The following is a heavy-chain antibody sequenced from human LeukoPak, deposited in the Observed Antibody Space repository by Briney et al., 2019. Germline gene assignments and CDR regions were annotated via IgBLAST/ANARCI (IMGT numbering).Heavy chain of an antibody. J-gene: IGHJ3*02. CDR3: ARYFDAPGDPVEENGDDAFDI. CDR2: IYSDGTT. V-gene: IGHV3-66*01. Sequence: GGSLRLSCAASGISVSRDYMSWVRQAPGVGLEVVSFIYSDGTTRYADAVKGRFTISRDTSKNMLNLQINSLRFQDTGLYYCARYFDAPGDPVEENGDDAFDIWGQGTTVIVS. CDR1: GISVSRDY. D-gene: IGHD3-3*01.